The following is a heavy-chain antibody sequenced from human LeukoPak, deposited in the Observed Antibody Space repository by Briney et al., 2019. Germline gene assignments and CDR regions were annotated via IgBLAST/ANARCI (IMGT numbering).Heavy chain of an antibody. Sequence: SQTLSLTCTVSGGSISSGNYYWTWIRQPAGKGLEWIGSIYHSGSTYYNPSLKSRVTISVDTSKNQFSLKLSSVTAADTAVYYCARIPQNRLVVPAASDDWGQGTLVTVSS. J-gene: IGHJ4*02. CDR3: ARIPQNRLVVPAASDD. V-gene: IGHV4-61*02. CDR1: GGSISSGNYY. D-gene: IGHD2-2*01. CDR2: IYHSGST.